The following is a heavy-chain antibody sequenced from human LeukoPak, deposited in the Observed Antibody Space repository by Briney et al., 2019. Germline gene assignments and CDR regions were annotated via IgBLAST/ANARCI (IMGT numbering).Heavy chain of an antibody. CDR2: IYSGGST. J-gene: IGHJ5*02. CDR3: AKDHHYVPPNWFDP. CDR1: GFTVSSDS. V-gene: IGHV3-53*01. Sequence: GGSLRLSCTVSGFTVSSDSMSWVRQAPGKGLEWVSFIYSGGSTHYSDSVKGRFTISRDNSKNTLYLQMNSLRAEDTAVYYCAKDHHYVPPNWFDPWGQGTLVTVSS. D-gene: IGHD3-10*02.